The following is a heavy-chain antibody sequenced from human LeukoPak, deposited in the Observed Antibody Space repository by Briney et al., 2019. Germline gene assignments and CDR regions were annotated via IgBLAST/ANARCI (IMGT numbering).Heavy chain of an antibody. CDR3: AKAHGGYGGYFDY. CDR1: GFTFSSYA. V-gene: IGHV3-23*01. J-gene: IGHJ4*02. D-gene: IGHD5-12*01. CDR2: LSGSGGST. Sequence: PGGSLRLSCAASGFTFSSYAMSWVRQAPGKGLEWVLALSGSGGSTYYADSVKGRFTISRDNSQNTLNVQMNSLRAEDTAVYYCAKAHGGYGGYFDYWGQGTLVTVSS.